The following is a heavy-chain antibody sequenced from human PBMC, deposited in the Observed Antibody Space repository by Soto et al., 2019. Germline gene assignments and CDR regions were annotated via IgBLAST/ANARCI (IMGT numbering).Heavy chain of an antibody. Sequence: QLQLQESGSGLVKPSQTLSLTCAVSGGTISSGGYSWSWIRQPPGKGLEWIGYIYHSGSTYYNPSLKSRVTISVDRSKNQFSLKLSSVTAADTAVYYCARGVTNKPDNWFDPWGQGTLVTVSS. CDR1: GGTISSGGYS. D-gene: IGHD4-17*01. CDR2: IYHSGST. V-gene: IGHV4-30-2*01. CDR3: ARGVTNKPDNWFDP. J-gene: IGHJ5*02.